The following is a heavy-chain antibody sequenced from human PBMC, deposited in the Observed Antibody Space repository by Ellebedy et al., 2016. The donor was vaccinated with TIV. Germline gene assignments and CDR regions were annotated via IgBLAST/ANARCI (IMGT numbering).Heavy chain of an antibody. Sequence: GESLKISCAASGFTVGTYGMHWVRQAPGKGLEWVAFLSHDGSKEYYGDSVKGRFTISRDKSKNTLYLQMNSLRAEDTAVYYCAKLPAAGILFDYWGQGTLVTVSS. CDR3: AKLPAAGILFDY. D-gene: IGHD6-13*01. CDR1: GFTVGTYG. CDR2: LSHDGSKE. J-gene: IGHJ4*02. V-gene: IGHV3-30*18.